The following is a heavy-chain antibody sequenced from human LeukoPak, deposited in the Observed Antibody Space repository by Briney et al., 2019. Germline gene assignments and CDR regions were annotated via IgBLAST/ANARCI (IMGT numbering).Heavy chain of an antibody. CDR1: GVSIDTSY. CDR3: ARGREAPNN. J-gene: IGHJ4*02. V-gene: IGHV4-59*01. CDR2: IYNIGNI. Sequence: SETLSLTCTVSGVSIDTSYWSWIRQPPGKGLEWIGYIYNIGNINYNPSLRSRVTISIDTSRNQFALKLTSVTAADTAVYYCARGREAPNNWGPGTLVTVSS.